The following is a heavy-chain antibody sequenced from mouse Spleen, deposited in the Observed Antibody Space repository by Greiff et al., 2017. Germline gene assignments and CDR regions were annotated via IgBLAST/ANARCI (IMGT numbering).Heavy chain of an antibody. V-gene: IGHV1-69*01. CDR2: IDPSDSYT. J-gene: IGHJ2*01. D-gene: IGHD2-3*01. Sequence: QVQLQQPGAELVMPGASVKLSCKASGYTFTSYWMHWVKQRPGPGLEWIGEIDPSDSYTNYNQKFKGKATLTVDKSSSTAYMQLSSLTSEDSAVYYCARKGTYERGFDYWGQGTTLTVSS. CDR1: GYTFTSYW. CDR3: ARKGTYERGFDY.